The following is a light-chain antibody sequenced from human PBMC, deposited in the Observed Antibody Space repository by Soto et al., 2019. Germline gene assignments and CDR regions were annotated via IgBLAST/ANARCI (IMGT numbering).Light chain of an antibody. Sequence: QSALTQPASVSRSPGQSITISCTGTSSDVGSDNLVSWYQQHPGKAPKFIIYEVSQRPAGVSYRFSGSKSGNTAYLTISGLQAEDEADYYCCSYAGSITYVFGTGTKVTVL. CDR2: EVS. CDR3: CSYAGSITYV. V-gene: IGLV2-23*02. J-gene: IGLJ1*01. CDR1: SSDVGSDNL.